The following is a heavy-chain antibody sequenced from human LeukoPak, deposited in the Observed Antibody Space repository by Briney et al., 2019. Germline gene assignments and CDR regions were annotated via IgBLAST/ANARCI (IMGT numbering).Heavy chain of an antibody. CDR2: ISGSGGST. CDR1: GFTFSSYA. D-gene: IGHD5-18*01. V-gene: IGHV3-23*01. Sequence: GGSLRLSCAASGFTFSSYAMSWVRQAPGKGLEWVSAISGSGGSTYYADSVKGRFTISRDNSKNTLYLQMNSLRAEDTAVYYCAKIYSCGFFTKVFDYWGQGTLVTVSS. J-gene: IGHJ4*02. CDR3: AKIYSCGFFTKVFDY.